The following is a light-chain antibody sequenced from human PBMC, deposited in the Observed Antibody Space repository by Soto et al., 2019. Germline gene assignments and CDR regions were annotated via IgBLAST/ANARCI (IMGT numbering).Light chain of an antibody. J-gene: IGLJ1*01. CDR2: EVI. V-gene: IGLV2-18*02. Sequence: SGMTKYSSVSDCPGESVTFQKTETSSDVGSYNRVSWYQQPPGTAPTVMIYEVINRPSGVTDRFSGPKSGNTASLPLSGLQALDEADYACASYTTSTTRFVFGAGIRVTVL. CDR1: SSDVGSYNR. CDR3: ASYTTSTTRFV.